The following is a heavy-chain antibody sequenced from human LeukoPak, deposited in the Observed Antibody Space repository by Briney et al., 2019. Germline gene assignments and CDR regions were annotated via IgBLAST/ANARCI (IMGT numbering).Heavy chain of an antibody. D-gene: IGHD3-10*01. CDR3: VKPYYFSSGSLN. CDR2: INSESSS. Sequence: PGGSLRLSCAASGFSFSTSWMHWVRQAPGKGLVWVSRINSESSSIYADSVKGRFTISRDNAKNTLYLQMNSLSVEDTAVYYCVKPYYFSSGSLNWGQGTLVTVSS. CDR1: GFSFSTSW. V-gene: IGHV3-74*01. J-gene: IGHJ4*02.